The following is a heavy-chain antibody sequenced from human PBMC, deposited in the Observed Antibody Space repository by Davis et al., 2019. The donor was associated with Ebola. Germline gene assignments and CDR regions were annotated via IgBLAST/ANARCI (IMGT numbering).Heavy chain of an antibody. CDR2: INHSGST. V-gene: IGHV4-39*07. CDR1: GGSISSSSYY. J-gene: IGHJ5*02. Sequence: MPSETLSLTCTVSGGSISSSSYYWSWIRQPPGKGLEWIGEINHSGSTNYNPSLKSRVTISVDTSKNQFSLKLSSVTAADTAVYYCARVVGATTGWFDPWGQGTLVTVSS. D-gene: IGHD1-26*01. CDR3: ARVVGATTGWFDP.